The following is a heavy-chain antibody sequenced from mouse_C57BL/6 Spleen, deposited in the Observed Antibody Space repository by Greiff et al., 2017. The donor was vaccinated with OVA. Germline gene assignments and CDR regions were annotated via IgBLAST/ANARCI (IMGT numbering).Heavy chain of an antibody. Sequence: VKLVESGAELVKPGASVKISCKASGYAFSSYWMNWVKQRPGKGLEWIGQIYPGDGDTNYNGKFKGKATLTADKSSSTAYMQLSSLTSEDSAVYFCASDYYGLPMDYWGQGTSVTVSS. V-gene: IGHV1-80*01. D-gene: IGHD1-1*01. CDR3: ASDYYGLPMDY. CDR2: IYPGDGDT. J-gene: IGHJ4*01. CDR1: GYAFSSYW.